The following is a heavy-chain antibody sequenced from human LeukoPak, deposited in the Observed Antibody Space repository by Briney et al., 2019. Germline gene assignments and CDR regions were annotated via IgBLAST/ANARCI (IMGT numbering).Heavy chain of an antibody. Sequence: KPSETLSLTCAVSGYSISSGHHWGWFRQPPGKGLEWIGSIYHSGSTDYNPSLKSRVTISVDTSKNQFPLKLSSVTAADTAVYYCASDISNRWYFFWGQGTLVTVSS. CDR3: ASDISNRWYFF. CDR1: GYSISSGHH. J-gene: IGHJ4*02. D-gene: IGHD6-13*01. V-gene: IGHV4-38-2*01. CDR2: IYHSGST.